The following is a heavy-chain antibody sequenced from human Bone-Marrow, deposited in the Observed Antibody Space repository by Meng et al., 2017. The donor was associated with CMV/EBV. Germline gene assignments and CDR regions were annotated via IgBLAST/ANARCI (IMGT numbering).Heavy chain of an antibody. CDR3: ARSRVGSAAIPGDY. J-gene: IGHJ4*02. D-gene: IGHD2-2*02. CDR2: ISTSGSTI. V-gene: IGHV3-48*03. CDR1: GFTFSSYE. Sequence: GESLKISCAASGFTFSSYEMNWVRQAPGKGLEWVSYISTSGSTIYYADSVKGRFTISRDNPKNSLSLQMNSLRAEDMAVYYCARSRVGSAAIPGDYWGQGTLVTVSS.